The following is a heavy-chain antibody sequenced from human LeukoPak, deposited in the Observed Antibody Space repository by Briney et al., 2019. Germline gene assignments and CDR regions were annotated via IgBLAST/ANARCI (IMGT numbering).Heavy chain of an antibody. J-gene: IGHJ1*01. V-gene: IGHV3-30*19. CDR3: ARGPIVVVAALEYAEYFQH. D-gene: IGHD2-15*01. CDR1: GFTFSSYG. Sequence: PGGSLRLSCAASGFTFSSYGMHWVRQAPGKGLEWVAVISYDGSNKYYADSVKGRFTISRDNSKNTLYLQMNSLRAEDTAVYYCARGPIVVVAALEYAEYFQHWGQGTLVTVSS. CDR2: ISYDGSNK.